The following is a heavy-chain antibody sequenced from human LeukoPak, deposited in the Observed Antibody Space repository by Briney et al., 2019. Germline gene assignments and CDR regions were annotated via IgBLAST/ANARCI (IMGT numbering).Heavy chain of an antibody. V-gene: IGHV5-51*01. Sequence: GESLKISCKASGYTFTSYWIGWVRQMPGRGLEWMGFIYPDDSDTKYSPSFQGQVIISADKSISTAYLEWGSLKASDTAIYYCARHGSMSFTPLVYWGQGTLVTVTS. J-gene: IGHJ4*02. CDR1: GYTFTSYW. D-gene: IGHD3-16*01. CDR2: IYPDDSDT. CDR3: ARHGSMSFTPLVY.